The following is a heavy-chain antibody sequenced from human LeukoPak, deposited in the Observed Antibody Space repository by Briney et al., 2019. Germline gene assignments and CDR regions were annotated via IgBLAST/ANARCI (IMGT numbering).Heavy chain of an antibody. CDR1: GFTFSDYY. J-gene: IGHJ4*02. CDR2: GSSSGSTI. D-gene: IGHD3-10*01. CDR3: ARGAPYYYGSGSDYPDY. Sequence: GGSLRLSCAASGFTFSDYYMSWLRQAPGKGLEWVSYGSSSGSTIYYADSVKGRFTISRDNAKKSLFLQMNSLRAEDTAVYYCARGAPYYYGSGSDYPDYWGQGTLVTVSS. V-gene: IGHV3-11*04.